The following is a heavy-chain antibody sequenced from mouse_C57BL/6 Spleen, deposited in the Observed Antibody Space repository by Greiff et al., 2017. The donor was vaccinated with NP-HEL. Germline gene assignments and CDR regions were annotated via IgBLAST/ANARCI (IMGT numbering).Heavy chain of an antibody. Sequence: VQLQQPGAELVRPGSSVKLSCKASGYTFTSYWMDWVKQRPGQGLEWIGNIYPSDSETHYNQKFKDKATLTVDKSSSTAYMQLSSLTSEDSAVYYCAREVTTYAMDYWGQGTSVTVSS. J-gene: IGHJ4*01. D-gene: IGHD2-2*01. CDR1: GYTFTSYW. CDR3: AREVTTYAMDY. CDR2: IYPSDSET. V-gene: IGHV1-61*01.